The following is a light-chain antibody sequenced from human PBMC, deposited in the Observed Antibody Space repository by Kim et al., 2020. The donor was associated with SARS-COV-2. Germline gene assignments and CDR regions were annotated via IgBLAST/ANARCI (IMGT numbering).Light chain of an antibody. CDR2: YDS. CDR3: QVWDSSSDIRV. J-gene: IGLJ2*01. V-gene: IGLV3-21*04. CDR1: NIGSKS. Sequence: SYELTQPPSVSVAPGKTVRITCGGNNIGSKSVHWYQQKPGQAPVLVIYYDSDRPSGIPERFSGSNSGNTATLTISRVEAGDEADYYCQVWDSSSDIRVFGGGTQLTVL.